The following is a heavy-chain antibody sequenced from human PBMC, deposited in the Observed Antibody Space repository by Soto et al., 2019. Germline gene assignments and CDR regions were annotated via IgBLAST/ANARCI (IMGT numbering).Heavy chain of an antibody. CDR3: AKGGWLDX. CDR1: GFTLSTND. CDR2: VSVIGDNT. D-gene: IGHD6-19*01. Sequence: PGGSLRLSCAVSGFTLSTNDMSWARQAPGKGLEWVSTVSVIGDNTYYADSVKGRFTISRDNSKSTLYLQMNSLRAEDTAVYYCAKGGWLDXWGQGNLVTV. V-gene: IGHV3-23*01. J-gene: IGHJ4*02.